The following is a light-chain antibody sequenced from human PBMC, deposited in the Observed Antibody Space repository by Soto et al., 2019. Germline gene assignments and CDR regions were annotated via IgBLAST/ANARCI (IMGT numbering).Light chain of an antibody. CDR3: SSYAGSNNVV. V-gene: IGLV2-8*01. Sequence: QSALTQPPSASGSPGQSVTISCTGTSSDVGGYNYVSWYQQHPGNAPKLMIYDVSKRPSGVPDRFSGSKSGNTASLTVSGLQAEDEAEYYCSSYAGSNNVVFGGGTKLTVL. J-gene: IGLJ2*01. CDR2: DVS. CDR1: SSDVGGYNY.